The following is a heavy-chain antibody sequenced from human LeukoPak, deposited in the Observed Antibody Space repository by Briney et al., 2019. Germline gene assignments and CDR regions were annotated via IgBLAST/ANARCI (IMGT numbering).Heavy chain of an antibody. J-gene: IGHJ6*03. CDR3: ARTYRKRDYYYMDV. Sequence: GESLKISCKGSGYIFSSSWIGWVRQVPGKGLEWMGIIYPDDSHTIYSPSFQGQVTMSADKSISTAYLQWSSLKASDTAMYYCARTYRKRDYYYMDVWGKGTTVTVSS. CDR2: IYPDDSHT. D-gene: IGHD1-14*01. V-gene: IGHV5-51*01. CDR1: GYIFSSSW.